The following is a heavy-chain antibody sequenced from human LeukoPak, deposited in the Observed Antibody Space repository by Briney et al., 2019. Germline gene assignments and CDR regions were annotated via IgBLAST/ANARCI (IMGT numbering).Heavy chain of an antibody. CDR3: AREKVGAMAFDI. Sequence: GASVKVSCKASGYTFTSYYMHWVRQAPGQGLEWMGIINPSGGSTSYAQKFQGGVTMTRDTSTSTVYMELSILRSEDTAVYYCAREKVGAMAFDIWGQGTMVTVSS. CDR2: INPSGGST. V-gene: IGHV1-46*01. CDR1: GYTFTSYY. D-gene: IGHD1-26*01. J-gene: IGHJ3*02.